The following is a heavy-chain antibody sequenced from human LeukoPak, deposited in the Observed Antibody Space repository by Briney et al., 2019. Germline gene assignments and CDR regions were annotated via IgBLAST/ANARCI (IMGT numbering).Heavy chain of an antibody. J-gene: IGHJ6*02. CDR3: ARDTWNGAGYYYGMDV. CDR1: GFTFRSYW. V-gene: IGHV3-74*03. Sequence: GGSLRLSCAASGFTFRSYWMHWVRQAPGKGLVWVSRIDTDGRTTTYADSVKGRFNISRDNAKNTLYLQMNSLSAEDTAVYFCARDTWNGAGYYYGMDVWGQGTTVTVSS. CDR2: IDTDGRTT. D-gene: IGHD1-1*01.